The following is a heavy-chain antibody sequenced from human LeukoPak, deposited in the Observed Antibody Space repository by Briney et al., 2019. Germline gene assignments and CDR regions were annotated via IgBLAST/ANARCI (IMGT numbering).Heavy chain of an antibody. J-gene: IGHJ4*02. CDR1: GFAVISTY. V-gene: IGHV3-11*04. Sequence: PGGSLRLSCAASGFAVISTYMSWVRQAPGKGLEWVSYISSSGNTIYYADSVKGRFTISRDNAKNSLYLQMNSLRAEDTAVYYCAREALALNYWGQGTLVTVSS. CDR3: AREALALNY. CDR2: ISSSGNTI.